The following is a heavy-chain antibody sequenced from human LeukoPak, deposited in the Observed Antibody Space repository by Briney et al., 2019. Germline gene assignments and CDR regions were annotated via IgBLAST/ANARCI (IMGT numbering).Heavy chain of an antibody. J-gene: IGHJ4*02. V-gene: IGHV3-23*01. CDR3: ATDSLASAGEVFDY. CDR2: VGGSGEST. CDR1: GFSFDSYE. Sequence: GGSLRLSCAASGFSFDSYEMSWVRQAPGKGLEWVSTVGGSGESTHYTESVKGRFTISRDNSKNTLYLQMNSLRAEDTAVYYCATDSLASAGEVFDYWGQGTLVTVSS. D-gene: IGHD6-13*01.